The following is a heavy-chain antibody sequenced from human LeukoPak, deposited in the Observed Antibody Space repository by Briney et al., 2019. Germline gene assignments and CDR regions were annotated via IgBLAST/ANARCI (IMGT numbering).Heavy chain of an antibody. D-gene: IGHD3-3*01. CDR3: ARSNYDFWSGPYFDY. J-gene: IGHJ4*02. Sequence: SETLSLTCTVSGGSISSYYWSWIRQPPGKGLEWIGYIYYSGSTNYNPSLKSRVTISVDTSKNQFSLKLSSVTAADTAAYYCARSNYDFWSGPYFDYWGQGTLVTVSS. V-gene: IGHV4-59*08. CDR1: GGSISSYY. CDR2: IYYSGST.